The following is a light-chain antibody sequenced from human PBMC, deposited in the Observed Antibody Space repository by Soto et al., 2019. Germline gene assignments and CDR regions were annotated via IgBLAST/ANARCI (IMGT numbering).Light chain of an antibody. CDR1: QGISTW. CDR2: AAS. J-gene: IGKJ1*01. Sequence: SLSSVSATIGDRVTFTCRASQGISTWLAWYQQKPGKAPKLLIYAASSLQSGVPSRFSGSGSGTDFTLTISSLQPEDVATYYCQEYDSAPLTFGQGTMVDIK. V-gene: IGKV1-12*01. CDR3: QEYDSAPLT.